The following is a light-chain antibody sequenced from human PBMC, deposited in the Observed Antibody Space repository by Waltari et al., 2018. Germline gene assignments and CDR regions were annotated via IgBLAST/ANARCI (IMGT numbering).Light chain of an antibody. J-gene: IGKJ1*01. Sequence: EIVMTQAPLSLSVTPGQPASMSCKSSQSLLHSDGRARLYWYLQNPGKSPQLLNSEVSNRCSGVTERCSCSESGTDFTLKISRVEAEDVGVYFCMQNIQLPTFGQGTKVEIE. V-gene: IGKV2D-29*02. CDR1: QSLLHSDGRAR. CDR2: EVS. CDR3: MQNIQLPT.